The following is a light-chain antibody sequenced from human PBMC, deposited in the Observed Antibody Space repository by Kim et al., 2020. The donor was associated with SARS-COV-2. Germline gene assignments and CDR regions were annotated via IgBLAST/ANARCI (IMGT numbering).Light chain of an antibody. J-gene: IGKJ4*01. CDR3: QQYNDWPLLT. V-gene: IGKV3-15*01. CDR2: GAS. CDR1: QSVKNN. Sequence: EILLTQSPATLSVSPGERVTLSCRASQSVKNNLAWYQQRPGQAPRLLIYGASTRATDISARFSGSGSGTEFTLTIRSLQSEDLAVYYCQQYNDWPLLTFGGGTKVDIK.